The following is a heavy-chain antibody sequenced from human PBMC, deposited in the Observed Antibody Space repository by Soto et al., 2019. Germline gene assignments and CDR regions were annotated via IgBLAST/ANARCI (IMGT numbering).Heavy chain of an antibody. D-gene: IGHD4-17*01. CDR1: GFTFSSYP. CDR2: ISYDGSNK. J-gene: IGHJ3*02. V-gene: IGHV3-30-3*01. Sequence: GGSLRLSCAASGFTFSSYPIHWVRQTPGKGLEWVAFISYDGSNKFYADSVKGRFTISRDNSENTLYLQINSLRAEDTAVYYCARGRLRWSDAFDIWGQGTMVTVSS. CDR3: ARGRLRWSDAFDI.